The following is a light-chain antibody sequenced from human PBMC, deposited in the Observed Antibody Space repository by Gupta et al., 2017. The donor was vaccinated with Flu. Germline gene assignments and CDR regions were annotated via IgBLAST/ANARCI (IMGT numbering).Light chain of an antibody. CDR3: QQEDNLPWT. CDR2: WAS. V-gene: IGKV4-1*01. Sequence: DIVMTQSPDSLAVSLGERATINCKSSQSVLYSPDNKNYLAWYQQKPGQPPKLLIYWASTRESGVPDRFSGSGSGTDFTLTISSLQAEDVAVYYCQQEDNLPWTFGQGTKVEIK. CDR1: QSVLYSPDNKNY. J-gene: IGKJ1*01.